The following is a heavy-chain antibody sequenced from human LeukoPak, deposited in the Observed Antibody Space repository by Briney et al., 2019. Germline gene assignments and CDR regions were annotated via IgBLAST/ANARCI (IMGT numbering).Heavy chain of an antibody. Sequence: PSETLSLTCTVSVGSISSYFWSWIRQPPGKGLEWIGRIYNTGNTKYNPSLKSRVTISVDKSKNQFSLKLSFVTAADTAVYYCARVVSFFGAANFGFGGWG. V-gene: IGHV4-4*07. J-gene: IGHJ6*01. CDR1: VGSISSYF. CDR2: IYNTGNT. CDR3: ARVVSFFGAANFGFGG. D-gene: IGHD3-3*01.